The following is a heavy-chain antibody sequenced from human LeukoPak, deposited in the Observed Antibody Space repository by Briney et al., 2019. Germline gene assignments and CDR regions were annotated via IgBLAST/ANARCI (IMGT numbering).Heavy chain of an antibody. Sequence: GGSLRLSCAASGFTFSSYGINWVRQAPGKGLEWVAVISYDGTNKYYADSVKGRFTISRDNSKNTLYLQMNSLRTEDAAVYYCAKGSDSGAYWPPFDYWGQGTLVTVSS. D-gene: IGHD1-26*01. CDR2: ISYDGTNK. J-gene: IGHJ4*02. CDR3: AKGSDSGAYWPPFDY. V-gene: IGHV3-30*18. CDR1: GFTFSSYG.